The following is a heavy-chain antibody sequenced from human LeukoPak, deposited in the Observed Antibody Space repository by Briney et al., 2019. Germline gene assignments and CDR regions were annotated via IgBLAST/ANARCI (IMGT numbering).Heavy chain of an antibody. Sequence: GASVKVSCKASGYTFTSYYMHWVRQAPGQGLEWMGIINPSGGSTSYAQKFQGRVTMTRDMSTSTVYMELSSLRSEDTAVYYCARSHAYSYGTRGFWFDPWGQGTLVTVSS. CDR2: INPSGGST. CDR1: GYTFTSYY. D-gene: IGHD5-18*01. V-gene: IGHV1-46*01. J-gene: IGHJ5*02. CDR3: ARSHAYSYGTRGFWFDP.